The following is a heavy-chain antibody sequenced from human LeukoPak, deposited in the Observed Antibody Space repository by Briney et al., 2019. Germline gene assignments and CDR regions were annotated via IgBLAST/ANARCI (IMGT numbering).Heavy chain of an antibody. V-gene: IGHV4-4*07. D-gene: IGHD3-10*01. CDR1: GGSISSYY. CDR3: TRDQVSYYGSGSYYNYYYYMDV. Sequence: SETLSLTCTVSGGSISSYYWSWIRQPAGKGLEWIGRIYTSGSTNYNPSLKSRVTMSVDTSKNQFSLQLNSVTPEDTAVYYCTRDQVSYYGSGSYYNYYYYMDVWGKGTTVTVSS. CDR2: IYTSGST. J-gene: IGHJ6*03.